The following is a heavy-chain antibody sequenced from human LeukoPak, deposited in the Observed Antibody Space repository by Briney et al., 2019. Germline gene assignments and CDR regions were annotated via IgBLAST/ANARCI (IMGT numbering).Heavy chain of an antibody. CDR2: IIPIFGTA. CDR1: GGTFSSYA. CDR3: ARTSRVGTPFDY. V-gene: IGHV1-69*13. D-gene: IGHD1-1*01. J-gene: IGHJ4*02. Sequence: ASVKVSCKASGGTFSSYAISWVRQAPGQGLEWMGGIIPIFGTANCAQKFQGRVTITADESTSTAYMELSSLRSEDTAVYYCARTSRVGTPFDYWGQGTLVTVSS.